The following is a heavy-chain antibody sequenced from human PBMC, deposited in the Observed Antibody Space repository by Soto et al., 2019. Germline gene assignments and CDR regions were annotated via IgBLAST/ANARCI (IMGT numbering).Heavy chain of an antibody. CDR2: IWNDGSNK. D-gene: IGHD6-19*01. J-gene: IGHJ6*02. CDR1: GFTFHNYG. V-gene: IGHV3-33*01. CDR3: ARAFSSGWSNYYYGLPV. Sequence: QVQLVESGGGVVQPGRFLRLCCTSSGFTFHNYGLPWVRQAPGKGLEWVAVIWNDGSNKCYADSVKGRFTISRDNSKNMLYLQMSSLSAEDTGVYYCARAFSSGWSNYYYGLPVWGQGTTVTVSS.